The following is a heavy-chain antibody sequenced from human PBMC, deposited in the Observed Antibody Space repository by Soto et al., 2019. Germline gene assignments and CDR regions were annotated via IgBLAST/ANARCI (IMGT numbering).Heavy chain of an antibody. D-gene: IGHD3-3*01. CDR2: ISYDGSNK. V-gene: IGHV3-30-3*01. CDR1: GFTFSSYA. J-gene: IGHJ6*02. CDR3: ASVKVFGVVTPDYYYYGMDV. Sequence: QVQLVESGGGVVQPGRSLRLSCAASGFTFSSYAMHWVRQAPGKGLEWVAVISYDGSNKYYADSVKGRFTISRDNSKNTLYLQMNSLRAEDTAVYYCASVKVFGVVTPDYYYYGMDVWGQGTTVTVSS.